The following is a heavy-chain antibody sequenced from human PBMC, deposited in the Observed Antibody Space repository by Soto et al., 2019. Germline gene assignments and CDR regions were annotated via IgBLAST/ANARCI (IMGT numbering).Heavy chain of an antibody. D-gene: IGHD3-3*01. CDR2: ISGSGGST. CDR1: GFTFSSYA. J-gene: IGHJ4*02. Sequence: GGSLRLSCAASGFTFSSYAMSWVRQAPGKGLEWVSDISGSGGSTYYAHSVKGRFTISRDNSKNTLYLQMNSLRAEDTAVYYCAKEEGRYYDFWSGKGPYFDYWGQGTLVTVSS. V-gene: IGHV3-23*01. CDR3: AKEEGRYYDFWSGKGPYFDY.